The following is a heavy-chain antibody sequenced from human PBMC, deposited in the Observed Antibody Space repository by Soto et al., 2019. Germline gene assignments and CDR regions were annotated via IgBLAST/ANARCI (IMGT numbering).Heavy chain of an antibody. CDR2: INPNSGGT. V-gene: IGHV1-2*04. J-gene: IGHJ6*02. Sequence: GASVKVSCKASGYTFTGYYMQWVRQAPGQRLEWMGWINPNSGGTNYAQKFQGWVTMTRDTSISTAYMELSRLRSDDTAVYYCARDHCSGGSCYSFSRWIAYSMDVWGQGTTVTVSS. CDR1: GYTFTGYY. D-gene: IGHD2-15*01. CDR3: ARDHCSGGSCYSFSRWIAYSMDV.